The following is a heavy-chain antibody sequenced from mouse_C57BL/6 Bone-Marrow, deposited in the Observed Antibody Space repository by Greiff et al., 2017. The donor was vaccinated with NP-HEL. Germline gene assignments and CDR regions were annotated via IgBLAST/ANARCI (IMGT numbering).Heavy chain of an antibody. J-gene: IGHJ2*01. D-gene: IGHD1-1*01. V-gene: IGHV1-39*01. Sequence: EVQLQVSGPELVKPGASVKISCKASGYSFTDYNMNWVKQSNGKSLEWIGVINPNYGTTSYNQKFKGKATLTVDQSSSTAYMQLNSLTSEDSAVYYCARRGFITTVVAPGFDYWGQGTTLTVSS. CDR3: ARRGFITTVVAPGFDY. CDR1: GYSFTDYN. CDR2: INPNYGTT.